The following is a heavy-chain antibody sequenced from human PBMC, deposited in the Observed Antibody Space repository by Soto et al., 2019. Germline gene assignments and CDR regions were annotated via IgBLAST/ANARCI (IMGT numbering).Heavy chain of an antibody. CDR2: IYPGDSDT. D-gene: IGHD6-19*01. CDR3: ARLLWLVLNAIDI. Sequence: GEPLKISCKGSGYSFTSYWIGWVRQMPGKGLEWMGIIYPGDSDTRYSPSFQGQVTISADKSISTAYLQWSSLKASDTAVYYCARLLWLVLNAIDIWGQGTMVTVSS. CDR1: GYSFTSYW. J-gene: IGHJ3*02. V-gene: IGHV5-51*01.